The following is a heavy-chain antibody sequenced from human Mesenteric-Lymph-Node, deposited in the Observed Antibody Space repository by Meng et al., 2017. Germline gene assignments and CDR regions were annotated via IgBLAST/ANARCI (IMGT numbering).Heavy chain of an antibody. Sequence: SETLSLTCAVSGGSISSSNWWSWVRQPPGKGLEWIGEIYHSGSTNYNPSLKSRVTISVDTSKNQFSLKLSSVTAADTAVYYCAREREDIAAAAPGYWGQGTLVTVSS. CDR1: GGSISSSNW. D-gene: IGHD6-13*01. CDR3: AREREDIAAAAPGY. J-gene: IGHJ4*02. CDR2: IYHSGST. V-gene: IGHV4-4*02.